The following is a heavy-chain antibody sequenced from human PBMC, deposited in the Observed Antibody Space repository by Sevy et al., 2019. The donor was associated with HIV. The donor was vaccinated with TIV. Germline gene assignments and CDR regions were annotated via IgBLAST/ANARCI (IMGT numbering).Heavy chain of an antibody. D-gene: IGHD3-10*01. V-gene: IGHV1-69*13. CDR1: GGTFSSYA. CDR3: ARAPLDSITLVQGVVSHYYYSMDV. J-gene: IGHJ6*02. CDR2: IIPIFGTV. Sequence: ASVKVSCKASGGTFSSYAISWVRQAPGQGLEWMGGIIPIFGTVNYAQKFQGRVTITADESTSTAYMELSSLGSEDTAVYYCARAPLDSITLVQGVVSHYYYSMDVWGQGTTVTVSS.